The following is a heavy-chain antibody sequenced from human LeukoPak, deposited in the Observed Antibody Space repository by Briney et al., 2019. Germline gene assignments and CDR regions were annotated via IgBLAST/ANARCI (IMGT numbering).Heavy chain of an antibody. J-gene: IGHJ3*02. D-gene: IGHD2-2*01. CDR3: ARDRPPGWPAAKVDAFDI. CDR2: INPNSGGT. Sequence: ASVKVSCKASGYTFTGYYMHWVRQAPGQGLEWMGWINPNSGGTNYAQKFQGRVTMTRDTSISTAYMELSRLRSDDTAVYYCARDRPPGWPAAKVDAFDIWGQGTMVTVSS. V-gene: IGHV1-2*02. CDR1: GYTFTGYY.